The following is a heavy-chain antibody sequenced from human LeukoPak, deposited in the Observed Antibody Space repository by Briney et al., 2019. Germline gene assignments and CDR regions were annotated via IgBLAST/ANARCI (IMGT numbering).Heavy chain of an antibody. CDR3: ARDIDYGGHFDY. Sequence: GGSLRLSCAASGFTFSSYAMHWVRQAPGKGLEWVAVISYDRSNKYYADSVKGRFTISRDNSKNTLYLQMNSLRAEDTAVYYCARDIDYGGHFDYWGQGTLVTVSS. D-gene: IGHD4-23*01. J-gene: IGHJ4*02. V-gene: IGHV3-30-3*01. CDR1: GFTFSSYA. CDR2: ISYDRSNK.